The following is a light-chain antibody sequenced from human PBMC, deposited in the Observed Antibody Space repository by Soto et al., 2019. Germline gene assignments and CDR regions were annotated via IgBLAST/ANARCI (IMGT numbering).Light chain of an antibody. V-gene: IGKV3-20*01. Sequence: EIGLTQSPGTLSLSPGERATLSCRASQSVSSSYLAWYQQKPGQAPRLLIYGASSRATAIPDRFSGSGSGKDLTLTISRLEPEDFAVYYCQQYGSPLTFGGGTNVDIK. CDR3: QQYGSPLT. CDR1: QSVSSSY. J-gene: IGKJ4*01. CDR2: GAS.